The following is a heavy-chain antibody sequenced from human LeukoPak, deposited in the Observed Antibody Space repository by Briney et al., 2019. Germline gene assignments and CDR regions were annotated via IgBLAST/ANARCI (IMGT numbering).Heavy chain of an antibody. CDR1: GGSISSGSYY. CDR2: IYTSGST. Sequence: SDTLSLTCTVSGGSISSGSYYWSWIRQPAGKGLEGIGRIYTSGSTNYNPALKSRGTISVDTSKNQFSLKLSSVTAADTAVYYCARHYLISSGGYYQGIFDYWGQGTLVTVSS. V-gene: IGHV4-61*02. CDR3: ARHYLISSGGYYQGIFDY. D-gene: IGHD3-10*01. J-gene: IGHJ4*02.